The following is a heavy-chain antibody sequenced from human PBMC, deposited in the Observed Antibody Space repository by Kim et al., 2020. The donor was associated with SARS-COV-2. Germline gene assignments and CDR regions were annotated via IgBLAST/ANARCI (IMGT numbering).Heavy chain of an antibody. CDR3: ARGSHLGELSPLGY. Sequence: ADSGKGRFTISRDNAKNSLNLQMNSLRAEDTALYYCARGSHLGELSPLGYWGQGTLVTVSS. J-gene: IGHJ4*02. V-gene: IGHV3-20*03. D-gene: IGHD3-16*02.